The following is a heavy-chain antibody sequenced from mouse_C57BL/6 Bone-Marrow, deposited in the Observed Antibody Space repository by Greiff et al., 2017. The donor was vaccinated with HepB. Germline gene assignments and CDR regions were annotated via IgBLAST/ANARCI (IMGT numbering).Heavy chain of an antibody. CDR1: GYAFSSYW. D-gene: IGHD3-2*02. Sequence: QVQLQQPGAELVKPGASVKISCKASGYAFSSYWMNWVKQRPGKGLEWIGQIYPGDGDTNYNGKFKGKATLTADKSSSTAYMQLSSLTSEDSAVYFCARSETAQATGFDYWGQGTTLTVSS. V-gene: IGHV1-80*01. J-gene: IGHJ2*01. CDR3: ARSETAQATGFDY. CDR2: IYPGDGDT.